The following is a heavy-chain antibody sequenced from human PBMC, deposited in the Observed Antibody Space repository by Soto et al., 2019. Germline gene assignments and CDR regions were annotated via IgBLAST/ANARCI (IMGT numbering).Heavy chain of an antibody. Sequence: PSEPLSLTCAVSGGSISSSNWWSWIRQPPGKGLEWIGEIYHSGSTNYNPSLKSRVTISVDKSKNQFSLKLSSVTAADTAVYYCARAVLRFLEWSSPRGGMDVWGQGTTVTVSS. J-gene: IGHJ6*02. CDR3: ARAVLRFLEWSSPRGGMDV. V-gene: IGHV4-4*02. CDR2: IYHSGST. CDR1: GGSISSSNW. D-gene: IGHD3-3*01.